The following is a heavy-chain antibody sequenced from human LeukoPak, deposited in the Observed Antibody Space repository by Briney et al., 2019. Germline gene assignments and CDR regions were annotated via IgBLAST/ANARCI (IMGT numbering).Heavy chain of an antibody. Sequence: PSETLSLTCAVYGGSSSGYYWSWIRQPPGKGLEWIGEINHSGSTNYNPSLKSRVTISVDTSKNQFSLKLSSVTAADTAVYYCARGTAGVVPAATHVVYWGQGTLVTVSS. V-gene: IGHV4-34*01. D-gene: IGHD2-2*01. CDR2: INHSGST. J-gene: IGHJ4*02. CDR3: ARGTAGVVPAATHVVY. CDR1: GGSSSGYY.